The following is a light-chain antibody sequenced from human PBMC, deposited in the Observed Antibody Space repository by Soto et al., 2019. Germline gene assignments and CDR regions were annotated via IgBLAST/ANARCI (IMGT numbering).Light chain of an antibody. CDR1: QNVSKSY. Sequence: EFVLTQSPGTLSLSPGERATLSCRASQNVSKSYLAWYQQKPGQAPRLLIYGASSSASGVPDRFTGSGSGIDFTLTITAFEHEDVSLYYCQNYGTSLWTFGPGTKVEIK. J-gene: IGKJ1*01. CDR2: GAS. V-gene: IGKV3-20*01. CDR3: QNYGTSLWT.